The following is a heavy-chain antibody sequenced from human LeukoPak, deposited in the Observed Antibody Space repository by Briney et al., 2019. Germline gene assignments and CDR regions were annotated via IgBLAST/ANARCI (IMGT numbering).Heavy chain of an antibody. D-gene: IGHD3-16*01. J-gene: IGHJ4*02. Sequence: GRSLRLSCAASGFTFDDYAMHWVRHAPGKGLEWVSGISWNSGSIGYADSVKGRFTISRDNAKNSLYLQMNSLRAEDTALYYCANTLDYALGGYFDYWGQGTLVTVSS. V-gene: IGHV3-9*01. CDR2: ISWNSGSI. CDR3: ANTLDYALGGYFDY. CDR1: GFTFDDYA.